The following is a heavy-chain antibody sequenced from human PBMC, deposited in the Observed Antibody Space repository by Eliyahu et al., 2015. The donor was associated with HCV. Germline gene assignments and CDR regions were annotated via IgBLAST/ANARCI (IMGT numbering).Heavy chain of an antibody. V-gene: IGHV3-7*01. CDR3: ARESSDPNAFDI. D-gene: IGHD1-26*01. CDR2: IKRDGSEK. J-gene: IGHJ3*02. CDR1: GFTFSSSW. Sequence: EVQLVESGGGLVQPGGSLRLSCAASGFTFSSSWMXWVRQAPGKGLGWVANIKRDGSEKYYVDSVKGRFTISRDNAKNSLYLQMNSLRAEDTAVYYCARESSDPNAFDIWGQGTLVTVSS.